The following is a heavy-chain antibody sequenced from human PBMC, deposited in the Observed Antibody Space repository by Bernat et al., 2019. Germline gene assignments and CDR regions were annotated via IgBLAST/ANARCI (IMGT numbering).Heavy chain of an antibody. J-gene: IGHJ3*02. CDR3: ATHRWTTVPNDAFDI. CDR1: GFTFSDYY. CDR2: ISSNSSYT. V-gene: IGHV3-11*05. Sequence: QVQLVESGGGLVKPGGSLILSCAASGFTFSDYYMIWIRQAPGKGLDWVSYISSNSSYTNYADSGKGRFTISRDNAKNTLYLQMNSLRAEDTAVYYCATHRWTTVPNDAFDIWGQGTMVTVSS. D-gene: IGHD4-17*01.